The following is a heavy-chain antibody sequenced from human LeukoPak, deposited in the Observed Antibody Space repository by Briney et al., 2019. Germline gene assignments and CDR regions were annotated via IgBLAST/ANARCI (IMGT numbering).Heavy chain of an antibody. CDR1: GFTFSGSA. J-gene: IGHJ4*02. CDR3: ARQYISGQWYFDY. CDR2: ISSDGSYK. D-gene: IGHD5-18*01. Sequence: PGGSLRLSCAASGFTFSGSALHWVRQAPGKGLEGVAVISSDGSYKYYADSVKGRFTISRDNSKNTLYLQMNSLIPEDTAVYYCARQYISGQWYFDYWGQGTLVTVSS. V-gene: IGHV3-30*04.